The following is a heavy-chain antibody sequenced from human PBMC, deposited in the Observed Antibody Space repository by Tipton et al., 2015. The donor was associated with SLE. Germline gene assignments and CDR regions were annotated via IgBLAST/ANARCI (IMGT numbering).Heavy chain of an antibody. V-gene: IGHV5-51*03. CDR1: GYSFTSYW. J-gene: IGHJ6*03. CDR2: IYPDDSDT. Sequence: QLVQSGAEVKKPGESLKISCKGSGYSFTSYWIGWVRQMPGKGLEWMGIIYPDDSDTRYSPSFQGQVTIFADKYISTAYLQWSSLKASDTAMYYCARRGYCSNTSCFSDYYYYMDVWGKGTTVTVSS. CDR3: ARRGYCSNTSCFSDYYYYMDV. D-gene: IGHD2-2*01.